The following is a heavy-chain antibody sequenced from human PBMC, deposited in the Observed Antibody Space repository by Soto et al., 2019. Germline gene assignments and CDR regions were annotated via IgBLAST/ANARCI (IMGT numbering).Heavy chain of an antibody. V-gene: IGHV3-53*01. Sequence: EVQLVESGGGLIQPGGSLRLSCAVSGFTVSNNYMSWVRQAPGKGLEGVSVIYSGGYTAYGDSVKGRFTISRDNSKNPLYLQMNSRGAAGTAVFFRAALPGGGGYWGQGTLVTVSS. D-gene: IGHD3-10*01. CDR2: IYSGGYT. J-gene: IGHJ4*02. CDR1: GFTVSNNY. CDR3: AALPGGGGY.